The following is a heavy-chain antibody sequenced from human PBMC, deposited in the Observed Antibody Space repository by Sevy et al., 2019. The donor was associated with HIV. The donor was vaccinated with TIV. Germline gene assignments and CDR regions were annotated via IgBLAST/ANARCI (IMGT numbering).Heavy chain of an antibody. CDR2: VSYDGSDD. V-gene: IGHV3-30-3*01. D-gene: IGHD1-1*01. J-gene: IGHJ1*01. Sequence: GGSLRLSCAASGFTFSAFSMHWVRQAPGKGLEWVATVSYDGSDDYYAASVKGRFTISRDNSKNSLYLHMNSLRGEDTAVYYCALERLSSDVAEYFQNWGQGTPVTVSS. CDR3: ALERLSSDVAEYFQN. CDR1: GFTFSAFS.